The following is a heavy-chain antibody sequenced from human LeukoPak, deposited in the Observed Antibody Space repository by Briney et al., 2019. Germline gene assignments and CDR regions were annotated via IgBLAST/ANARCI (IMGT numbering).Heavy chain of an antibody. CDR2: IWYDGSNK. J-gene: IGHJ4*02. D-gene: IGHD2-15*01. CDR1: GFTFSSYG. Sequence: GRSLRLSCAASGFTFSSYGMHWVRQAPGKGLEWVAVIWYDGSNKYYADSVKGRFTISRDNSKNTLYLQMNSLRAEDTAVYYCARDPRGYCSGCSCYSGFFDYWGQGTLVTVSS. CDR3: ARDPRGYCSGCSCYSGFFDY. V-gene: IGHV3-33*01.